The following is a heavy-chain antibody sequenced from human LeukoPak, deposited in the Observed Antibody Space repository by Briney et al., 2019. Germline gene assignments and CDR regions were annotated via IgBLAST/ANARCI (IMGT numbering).Heavy chain of an antibody. Sequence: PSETLSLTCTVSGGSISSCYWSWIRQPPGRGLEWIGYIYTSGSTNYNPSLKSRVTISVDTSKNQFSLKLSSVTAADTAVYYCARSTGPYGDYASVFDYWGQGTLVTVSS. CDR3: ARSTGPYGDYASVFDY. CDR1: GGSISSCY. V-gene: IGHV4-4*09. J-gene: IGHJ4*02. D-gene: IGHD4-17*01. CDR2: IYTSGST.